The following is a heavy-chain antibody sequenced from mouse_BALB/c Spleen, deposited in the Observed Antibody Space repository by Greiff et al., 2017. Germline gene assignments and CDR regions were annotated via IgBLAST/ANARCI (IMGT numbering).Heavy chain of an antibody. CDR3: ASYGRGAMDY. CDR2: IDPANGNT. CDR1: GFNIKDTY. Sequence: VQLQQSGAELVKPGASVKLSCTASGFNIKDTYMHWVKQRPEQGLEWIGRIDPANGNTKYDPKFQGKATITAYTSSNTAYLQLSSLTSEDTAVYYCASYGRGAMDYWGQGTSVTVSS. J-gene: IGHJ4*01. D-gene: IGHD1-1*01. V-gene: IGHV14-3*02.